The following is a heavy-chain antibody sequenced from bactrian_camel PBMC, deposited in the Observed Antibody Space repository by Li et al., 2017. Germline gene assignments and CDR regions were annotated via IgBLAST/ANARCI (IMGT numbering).Heavy chain of an antibody. CDR1: GSIYTRRC. D-gene: IGHD8*01. V-gene: IGHV3S53*01. CDR2: SDGDDIT. CDR3: AAAWDITVLTVDLLLPSEYNY. J-gene: IGHJ4*01. Sequence: QVQLVESGGGSVQSGGSLRLSCTASGSIYTRRCMGWLRQVLGKEREAVATSDGDDITTYADSVKGRSTISRDDAKNTLYLQMNSLKPEDTAMYSCAAAWDITVLTVDLLLPSEYNYWGQGTQVTVS.